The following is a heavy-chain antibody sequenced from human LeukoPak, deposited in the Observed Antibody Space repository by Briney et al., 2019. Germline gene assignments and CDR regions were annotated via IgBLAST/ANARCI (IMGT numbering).Heavy chain of an antibody. CDR2: IYYSGST. CDR1: GGSISSSSYY. J-gene: IGHJ4*02. V-gene: IGHV4-39*07. Sequence: SETLSLTCTVSGGSISSSSYYWGWIRQPPGKGLEWIGSIYYSGSTYYNPSLKSRVTISVDTSKNQFSLKPSSVTAADTAVYCCARAQRPGYIYNFDYWGQGTLVTVSS. D-gene: IGHD5-24*01. CDR3: ARAQRPGYIYNFDY.